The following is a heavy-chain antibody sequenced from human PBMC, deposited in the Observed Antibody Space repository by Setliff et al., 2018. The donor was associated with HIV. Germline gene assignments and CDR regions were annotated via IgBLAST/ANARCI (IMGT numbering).Heavy chain of an antibody. J-gene: IGHJ6*03. V-gene: IGHV4-39*01. Sequence: PEETLSLTCTVSGGSISSSSYYWGWIRQPPGKGLEWIGSIYYSGSTYYNPSLQSRVNISVNTSKHQFSLKLISVTAAHTAVYYCARHCGWYSSCWYPPYYYYYCYYMDVWGKGTTVTVSS. CDR2: IYYSGST. CDR3: ARHCGWYSSCWYPPYYYYYCYYMDV. D-gene: IGHD6-19*01. CDR1: GGSISSSSYY.